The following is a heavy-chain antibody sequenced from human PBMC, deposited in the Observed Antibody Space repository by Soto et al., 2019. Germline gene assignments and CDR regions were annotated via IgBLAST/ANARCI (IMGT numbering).Heavy chain of an antibody. CDR1: GGSVRSSTYY. Sequence: PSETLSLTCTVSGGSVRSSTYYWGWIRQSPGKGLEWIGSIYYSGSTHNNPSLKSRVTMSVDTYTNQFSLKLMSVTAADTAIYYCTRHEGGAAADRPLDYWGQRTVVPVSS. D-gene: IGHD6-13*01. V-gene: IGHV4-39*01. CDR2: IYYSGST. J-gene: IGHJ4*01. CDR3: TRHEGGAAADRPLDY.